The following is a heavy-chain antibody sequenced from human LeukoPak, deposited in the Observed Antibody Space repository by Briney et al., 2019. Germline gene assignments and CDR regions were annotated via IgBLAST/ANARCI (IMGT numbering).Heavy chain of an antibody. CDR2: IIPIFGTA. V-gene: IGHV1-69*13. D-gene: IGHD1-26*01. J-gene: IGHJ3*02. CDR1: GGTFSSYA. CDR3: ARDLAVGATLGDAFDI. Sequence: ASVKVSCKASGGTFSSYAISWVRQAPGQGLEWMGGIIPIFGTANYAQKFQGRVTITADESTSTAYMELSSLRSEDTAVYYCARDLAVGATLGDAFDIWGQGTMVTVSS.